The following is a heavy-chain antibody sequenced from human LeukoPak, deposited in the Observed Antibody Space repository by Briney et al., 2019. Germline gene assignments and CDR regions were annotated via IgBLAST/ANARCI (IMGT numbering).Heavy chain of an antibody. D-gene: IGHD4-17*01. Sequence: SETLSLTCTVSGGSISSSSYYWGWIRQPPGKGLEWMGSIYYSGSTYYNPSLKRRVTISVDTSKNQFSLKLSSVTAADTAVYYCARLIAPPLDYGDYDDAFDIWGQGTMVTVSS. CDR3: ARLIAPPLDYGDYDDAFDI. CDR1: GGSISSSSYY. V-gene: IGHV4-39*01. CDR2: IYYSGST. J-gene: IGHJ3*02.